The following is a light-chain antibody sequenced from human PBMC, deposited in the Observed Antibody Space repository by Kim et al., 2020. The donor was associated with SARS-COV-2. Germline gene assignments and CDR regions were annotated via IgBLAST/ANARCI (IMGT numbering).Light chain of an antibody. Sequence: DIQMTQSPSSLSASVGDRVTITCRASQSISSYLNWYQQKPGKAPKLLIYAASSLQSGVPSRFSGSGSGTDFTLTISSLQPEDFATDYCQQSYSTPPPTFGGAAKVDIK. J-gene: IGKJ4*02. V-gene: IGKV1-39*01. CDR2: AAS. CDR3: QQSYSTPPPT. CDR1: QSISSY.